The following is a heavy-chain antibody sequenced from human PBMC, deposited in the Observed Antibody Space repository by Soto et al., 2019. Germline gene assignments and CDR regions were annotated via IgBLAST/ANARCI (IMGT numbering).Heavy chain of an antibody. V-gene: IGHV4-30-2*01. CDR2: IYYSGTT. Sequence: PSETLSLTCTVSNGSVSSGTYSWSWVRQPPGKGLEWIGYIYYSGTTYYTPSLKSRLTMSMDRANDHFSLNLTSVTAADTAVYFCARGHYYYGMDVWGQEITVTVSS. CDR1: NGSVSSGTYS. J-gene: IGHJ6*02. CDR3: ARGHYYYGMDV.